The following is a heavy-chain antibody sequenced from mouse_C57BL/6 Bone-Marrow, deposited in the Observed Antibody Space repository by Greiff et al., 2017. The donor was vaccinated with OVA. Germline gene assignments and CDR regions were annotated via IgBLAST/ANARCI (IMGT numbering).Heavy chain of an antibody. CDR2: INPGSGGT. Sequence: VQRVESGAELVRPGTSVKVSCKASGYAFTNYLIEWVKQRPGQGLEWIGVINPGSGGTNYNEKFKGKATLTADKSSSTAYMQLSSLTSEDSAVYFCARSNWDSYWYFDVWGTGTTVTVSS. V-gene: IGHV1-54*01. CDR1: GYAFTNYL. D-gene: IGHD4-1*01. CDR3: ARSNWDSYWYFDV. J-gene: IGHJ1*03.